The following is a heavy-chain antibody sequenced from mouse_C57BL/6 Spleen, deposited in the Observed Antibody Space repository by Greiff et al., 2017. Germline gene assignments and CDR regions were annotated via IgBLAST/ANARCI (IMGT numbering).Heavy chain of an antibody. CDR1: GFNIKDYY. V-gene: IGHV14-1*01. CDR3: TAGGSTVVGDY. J-gene: IGHJ2*01. CDR2: IDPEDGDT. D-gene: IGHD1-1*01. Sequence: VQLQQSGAELVRPGASVKLSCTASGFNIKDYYMHWVKQRPEQGLEWIGRIDPEDGDTDYAPKFQGKATMTADTSSNTAYLQLSSLTSEDTAVYYCTAGGSTVVGDYWGQGTTLTVSS.